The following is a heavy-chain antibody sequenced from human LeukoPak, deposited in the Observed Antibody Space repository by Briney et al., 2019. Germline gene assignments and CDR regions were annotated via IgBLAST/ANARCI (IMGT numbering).Heavy chain of an antibody. V-gene: IGHV3-11*06. J-gene: IGHJ4*02. D-gene: IGHD5-24*01. CDR2: ISSTSSHT. Sequence: PGGSLRLSCAASGYTFSDYYMSWIRQAPGKGLEWVSYISSTSSHTNYAHSVKGRFTISRDNAKNSLYLQMNSLRAEDTAVYYCARDLSGDGYNKFDYWGQGTLVTVSP. CDR3: ARDLSGDGYNKFDY. CDR1: GYTFSDYY.